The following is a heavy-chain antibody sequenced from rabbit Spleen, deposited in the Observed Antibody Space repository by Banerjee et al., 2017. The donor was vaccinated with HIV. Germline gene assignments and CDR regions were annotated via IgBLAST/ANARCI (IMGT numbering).Heavy chain of an antibody. CDR3: ARNAGAGNGGYDTGNL. D-gene: IGHD1-1*01. CDR1: GFSFSSRYW. V-gene: IGHV1S40*01. J-gene: IGHJ4*01. CDR2: IYTGDGST. Sequence: QSLEESGGDLVKPGASLTLTCTASGFSFSSRYWICWVRQAPGKGLEWIACIYTGDGSTNYASWAKGRLTISKTSSTTVTLQMTSLTAADTATYFCARNAGAGNGGYDTGNLWGPGTLVTVS.